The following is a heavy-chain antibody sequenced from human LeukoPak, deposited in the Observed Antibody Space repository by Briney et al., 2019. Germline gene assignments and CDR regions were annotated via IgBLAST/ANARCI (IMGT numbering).Heavy chain of an antibody. CDR3: ARGGGYGDSGDY. CDR2: IYYSGST. D-gene: IGHD4-17*01. V-gene: IGHV4-59*01. J-gene: IGHJ4*02. Sequence: SETLSLTCTVSGGSISSYYWSWIRQPPGKGLEWIGYIYYSGSTNYNPSLKSRVAISVDTSKNQFSLKLSSVTAADTAVYYCARGGGYGDSGDYWGQGTLVTVSS. CDR1: GGSISSYY.